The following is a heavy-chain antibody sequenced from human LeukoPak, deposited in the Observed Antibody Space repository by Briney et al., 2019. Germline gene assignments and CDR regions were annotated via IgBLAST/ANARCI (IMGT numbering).Heavy chain of an antibody. J-gene: IGHJ6*02. CDR3: ARGTPSSSGWLYYGMDV. D-gene: IGHD6-19*01. V-gene: IGHV1-18*01. Sequence: GASVKVSCKASGYTFTSYGISWVRRAPGQGLEWMGWISAYNGNTNYAQKLQGRVTMTTDTSTSTAYMELRSLRSDDTAVYYCARGTPSSSGWLYYGMDVWGQGTTVTVSS. CDR2: ISAYNGNT. CDR1: GYTFTSYG.